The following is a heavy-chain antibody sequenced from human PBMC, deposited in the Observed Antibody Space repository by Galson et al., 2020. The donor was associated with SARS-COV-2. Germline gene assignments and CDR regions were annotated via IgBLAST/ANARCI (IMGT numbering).Heavy chain of an antibody. CDR3: AREYSPTPHYYVREGGLWYAFDI. CDR1: GGSISSGGYY. D-gene: IGHD3-10*02. V-gene: IGHV4-31*03. CDR2: TYYSEST. Sequence: ASETLSLTCTVSGGSISSGGYYWSWIRQHQGKGLEWIGYTYYSESTYYNPSLKSRVTISVDTSKNQFSLKLSSVTAADTAVYYCAREYSPTPHYYVREGGLWYAFDIWGQVTIVPVAS. J-gene: IGHJ3*02.